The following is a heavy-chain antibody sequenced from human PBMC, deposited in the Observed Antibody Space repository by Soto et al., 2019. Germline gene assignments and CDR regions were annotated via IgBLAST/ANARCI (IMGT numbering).Heavy chain of an antibody. D-gene: IGHD3-10*01. V-gene: IGHV3-21*01. J-gene: IGHJ6*02. Sequence: GESLKISCAASGFTFSSYSMNWVRQAPGKGLEWVSSISSSSSYIYYADSVKGRFTISRDNAKNSLYLQMNSLRAEDTAVYYCARIGVEFYYYYGMDVWGQGTTVTVSS. CDR3: ARIGVEFYYYYGMDV. CDR1: GFTFSSYS. CDR2: ISSSSSYI.